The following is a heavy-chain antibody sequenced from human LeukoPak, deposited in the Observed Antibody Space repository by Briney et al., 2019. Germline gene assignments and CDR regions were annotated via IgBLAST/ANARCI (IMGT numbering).Heavy chain of an antibody. CDR2: INTDGSST. J-gene: IGHJ4*02. Sequence: GGSLRLSCAASGFTFSSYWMHWVRQAPGKGLVWVSRINTDGSSTSYADSVKGRFTISRDKAKNRLYVQMNSLRAEDTAVYYCATGSGLWSPDYWGQGTLVTVSS. D-gene: IGHD5-18*01. V-gene: IGHV3-74*01. CDR3: ATGSGLWSPDY. CDR1: GFTFSSYW.